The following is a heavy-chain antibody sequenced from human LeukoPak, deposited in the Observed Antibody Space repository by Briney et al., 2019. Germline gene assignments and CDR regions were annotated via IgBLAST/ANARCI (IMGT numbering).Heavy chain of an antibody. D-gene: IGHD2-2*03. Sequence: PGGSLRLSCAASGFTFDDYTMHWVRQAPGKGLEWVSLISWDGGSTYYADSVKGRFTISRDNSKNSLYLQMNSLRTEDTALYYCAKGTDGYCSSTSCRYWDFDYWGQGTLVTVSS. CDR1: GFTFDDYT. CDR3: AKGTDGYCSSTSCRYWDFDY. V-gene: IGHV3-43*01. CDR2: ISWDGGST. J-gene: IGHJ4*02.